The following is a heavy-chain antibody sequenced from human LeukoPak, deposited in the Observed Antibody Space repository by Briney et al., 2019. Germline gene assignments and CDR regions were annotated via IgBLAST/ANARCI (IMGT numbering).Heavy chain of an antibody. CDR1: GFTFGSYS. CDR3: AGSSGWYYFDY. Sequence: GGSLRLSCAASGFTFGSYSMNWVRQAPGKGLEWVSSISSSSSYIYYADSVKGRFTISRDNAKNSLYLQMNSLRAEDTAVYYCAGSSGWYYFDYWGQGTLVTVSS. V-gene: IGHV3-21*04. CDR2: ISSSSSYI. J-gene: IGHJ4*02. D-gene: IGHD6-19*01.